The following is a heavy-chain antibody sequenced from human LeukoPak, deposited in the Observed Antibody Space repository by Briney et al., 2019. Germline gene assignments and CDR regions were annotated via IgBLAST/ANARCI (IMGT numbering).Heavy chain of an antibody. Sequence: PGGSLRLSCTASGSTFSSYAMTWVRQAPGKGLEWVSAISGSGNTTYYADSAKGRFTISRDNSKNTVYLQINGLRVEDTALFYCAKDRGSNWTPEYWGQGTLVTVSS. CDR3: AKDRGSNWTPEY. J-gene: IGHJ4*02. CDR1: GSTFSSYA. CDR2: ISGSGNTT. V-gene: IGHV3-23*01. D-gene: IGHD6-13*01.